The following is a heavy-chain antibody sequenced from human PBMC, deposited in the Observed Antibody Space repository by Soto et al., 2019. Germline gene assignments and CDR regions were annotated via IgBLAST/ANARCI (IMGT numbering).Heavy chain of an antibody. D-gene: IGHD3-16*01. V-gene: IGHV3-30-3*01. CDR1: GFTFSSYA. CDR2: ISYDGSNK. Sequence: QVQLVESGGGVVQPGRSLRLSCAASGFTFSSYAMHWVRQAPGKGLEWVAVISYDGSNKYYADSVKGRFTISRDNSKNXLYLQMNSLRAEDTAVYYCAREGPLRVGHYYGMDVWGQGTTVTVSS. J-gene: IGHJ6*02. CDR3: AREGPLRVGHYYGMDV.